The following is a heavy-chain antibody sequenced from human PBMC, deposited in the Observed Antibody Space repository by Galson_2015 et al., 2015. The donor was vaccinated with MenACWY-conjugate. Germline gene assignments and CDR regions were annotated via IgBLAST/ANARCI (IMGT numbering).Heavy chain of an antibody. Sequence: SLRLSCAASGFTFGTYGIHWVRQAPAKGLEWVALIWDDGSYKYYADSVKGRFTISRDNSKNTLYLQMNSLRAEDTAVYYCARVFDTWYMDVWGKGTTVTVPS. D-gene: IGHD3-3*01. J-gene: IGHJ6*03. V-gene: IGHV3-33*08. CDR1: GFTFGTYG. CDR3: ARVFDTWYMDV. CDR2: IWDDGSYK.